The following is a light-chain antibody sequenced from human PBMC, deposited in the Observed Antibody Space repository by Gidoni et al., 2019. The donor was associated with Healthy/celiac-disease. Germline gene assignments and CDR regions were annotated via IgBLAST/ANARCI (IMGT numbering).Light chain of an antibody. J-gene: IGKJ3*01. V-gene: IGKV1-39*01. CDR1: QSISSY. CDR3: QRSYSTPFT. Sequence: DIHMTQSPSSLSASVGDRVTITCRASQSISSYINWYQQKPGKAPKRLSYAASSWQSGVPSRFSGSGSGTDFTLTISSLKPEDFATYYCQRSYSTPFTFGPGAKVDIK. CDR2: AAS.